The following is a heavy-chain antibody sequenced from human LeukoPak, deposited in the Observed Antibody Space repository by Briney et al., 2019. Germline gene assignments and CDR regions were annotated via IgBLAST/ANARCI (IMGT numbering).Heavy chain of an antibody. CDR3: ARALSGYGLFDY. CDR1: GGTFNPHT. J-gene: IGHJ4*02. D-gene: IGHD5-12*01. CDR2: IIPLIGSP. Sequence: SVKVSCKASGGTFNPHTVTWVRQAPGRGLEWMGGIIPLIGSPNYAQRFQGRVTITADTSTTTAYMELSSLKSEDTAVYYCARALSGYGLFDYWGQGTLVAVSS. V-gene: IGHV1-69*06.